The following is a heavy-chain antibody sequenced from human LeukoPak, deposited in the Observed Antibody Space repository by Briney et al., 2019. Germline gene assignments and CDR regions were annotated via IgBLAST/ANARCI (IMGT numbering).Heavy chain of an antibody. CDR1: GGSFSGYY. J-gene: IGHJ6*03. CDR2: INHSGST. CDR3: ARGVFWGPHYYYCYFYRDV. Sequence: SETLSLTCAVYGGSFSGYYWSWLRQPPGKGLEWIGEINHSGSTNYNPSLTSRVTISVDTSKHQFSLKLSSVTAADTAVYYCARGVFWGPHYYYCYFYRDVWGKGTTVTVSS. D-gene: IGHD3-16*01. V-gene: IGHV4-34*01.